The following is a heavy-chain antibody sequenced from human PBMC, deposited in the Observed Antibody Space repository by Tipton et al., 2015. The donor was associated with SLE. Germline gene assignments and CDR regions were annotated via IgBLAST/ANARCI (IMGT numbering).Heavy chain of an antibody. Sequence: SLRLSCAASGFTFSSYSMNWVRQAPGKGLEWVSSISSSSSYIYYADSVKGRFTISRDNAKNSLYLQMNSLRAEDTAVYYCARRVLGDFWSGSGGSYYGMDVWGQGTTVTVSS. CDR1: GFTFSSYS. CDR3: ARRVLGDFWSGSGGSYYGMDV. D-gene: IGHD3-3*01. V-gene: IGHV3-21*01. J-gene: IGHJ6*02. CDR2: ISSSSSYI.